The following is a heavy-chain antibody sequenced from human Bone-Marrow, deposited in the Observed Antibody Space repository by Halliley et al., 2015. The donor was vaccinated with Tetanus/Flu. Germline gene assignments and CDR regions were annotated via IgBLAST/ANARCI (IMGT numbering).Heavy chain of an antibody. J-gene: IGHJ5*02. V-gene: IGHV4-31*02. CDR2: IYYSGGA. CDR3: ARDLGVRGSNWFDP. Sequence: WIGYIYYSGGAYYNPSLKSRVTISLDTSKTQFSLELTSVTAADTAVYYCARDLGVRGSNWFDPWGQGIPVTVSS. D-gene: IGHD3-10*01.